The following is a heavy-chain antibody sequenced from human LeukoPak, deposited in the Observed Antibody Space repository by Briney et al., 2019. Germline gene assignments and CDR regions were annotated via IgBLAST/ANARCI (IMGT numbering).Heavy chain of an antibody. CDR3: ARGLMVYAIYFDY. V-gene: IGHV4-34*01. J-gene: IGHJ4*02. D-gene: IGHD2-8*01. Sequence: SETLSLTCAVYGGSFSGYYWSWIRQPPGKGLEWIGEINHSGSTNYNPSLKSRVTISVDTSKNQFSLKLSSVTAADTAVHYCARGLMVYAIYFDYWGQGTLVTVSS. CDR1: GGSFSGYY. CDR2: INHSGST.